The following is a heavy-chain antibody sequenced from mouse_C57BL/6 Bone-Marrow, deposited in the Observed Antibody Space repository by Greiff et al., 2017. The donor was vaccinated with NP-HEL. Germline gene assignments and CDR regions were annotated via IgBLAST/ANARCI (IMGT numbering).Heavy chain of an antibody. J-gene: IGHJ4*01. Sequence: EVKLVESGPELVKPGASVKISCKASGYSFTGYYMNWVKQSPEKSLEWIGEINPSTGGTTYTQKFKAKATLPVDKSSSTAYMQLNSLTSEDSAVYYCARWGYDEGYYAMDYWGQGTSVTVSS. V-gene: IGHV1-42*01. CDR3: ARWGYDEGYYAMDY. CDR1: GYSFTGYY. CDR2: INPSTGGT. D-gene: IGHD2-2*01.